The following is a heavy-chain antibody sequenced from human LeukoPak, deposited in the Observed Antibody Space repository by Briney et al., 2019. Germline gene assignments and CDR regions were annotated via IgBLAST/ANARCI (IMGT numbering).Heavy chain of an antibody. CDR2: INPNSGGT. CDR1: GYTFTSYA. J-gene: IGHJ6*02. D-gene: IGHD3-22*01. Sequence: ASVKVSCKASGYTFTSYAMHWVRQAPGQGLEWMGRINPNSGGTNYAQKFQGRVTMTRDTSISTAYMELSRLRSDDTAVYYCARDIYYDSSGYVGLGYYYGMDVWGQGTTVTVSS. CDR3: ARDIYYDSSGYVGLGYYYGMDV. V-gene: IGHV1-2*06.